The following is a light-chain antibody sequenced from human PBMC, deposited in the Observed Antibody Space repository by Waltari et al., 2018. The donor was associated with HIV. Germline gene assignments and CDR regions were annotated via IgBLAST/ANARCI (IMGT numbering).Light chain of an antibody. CDR2: GAS. V-gene: IGKV3-11*01. CDR1: QTINNY. J-gene: IGKJ4*01. CDR3: QQRGDWPPFT. Sequence: EIVLTQSPATLSLSPGERATLSCRASQTINNYLACFQPKPGQPPRLLIYGASNRATGIPARFSGSGSGTDFTLTISSLEPEDFAVYYCQQRGDWPPFTFGGGTKVEIK.